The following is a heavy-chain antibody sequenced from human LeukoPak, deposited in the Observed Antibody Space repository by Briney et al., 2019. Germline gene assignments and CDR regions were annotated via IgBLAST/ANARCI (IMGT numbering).Heavy chain of an antibody. V-gene: IGHV1-24*01. J-gene: IGHJ4*02. CDR2: FDPEDGET. Sequence: GASVKVSCKVSGDTFTELSMHGVRQAPGKWLEWMGGFDPEDGETIYAQKFQGRVTMTEDTSTDTAYMELSSLRSEDTAVYYCATAASLHRWDTFDYWGQGTLVTVSS. CDR3: ATAASLHRWDTFDY. D-gene: IGHD1-26*01. CDR1: GDTFTELS.